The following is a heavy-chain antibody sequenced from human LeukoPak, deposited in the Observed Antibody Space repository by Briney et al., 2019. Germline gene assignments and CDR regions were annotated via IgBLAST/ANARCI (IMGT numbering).Heavy chain of an antibody. CDR2: IYYSGST. Sequence: PSETLSLTCTVSGGSISSSSYYWGWIRQPPGKGLEWIGSIYYSGSTYYNPSLKSRVTISVDTSKNQFSLKLSSVTAADTAVYYCARPALSGSLIYYFDYWGQGTLVTVSS. D-gene: IGHD3-10*01. CDR1: GGSISSSSYY. J-gene: IGHJ4*02. V-gene: IGHV4-39*01. CDR3: ARPALSGSLIYYFDY.